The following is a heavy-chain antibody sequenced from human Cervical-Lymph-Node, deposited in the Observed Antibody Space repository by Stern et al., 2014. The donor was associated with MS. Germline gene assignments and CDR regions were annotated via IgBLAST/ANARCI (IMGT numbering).Heavy chain of an antibody. Sequence: LQLQESGPGLVKPSQTLSLTCTVSGASISSVGYYWSWIRQHPGKGLEWIGYISYIGSTYYNPSLQSRVSISVDTSENQFSLNLSSVTAADTALYYCARSDRLWGSFDYWGQGTLVTVSS. CDR1: GASISSVGYY. D-gene: IGHD3-16*01. CDR3: ARSDRLWGSFDY. CDR2: ISYIGST. J-gene: IGHJ4*02. V-gene: IGHV4-31*03.